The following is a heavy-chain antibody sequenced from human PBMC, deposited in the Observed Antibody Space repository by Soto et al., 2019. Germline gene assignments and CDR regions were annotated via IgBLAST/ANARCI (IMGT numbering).Heavy chain of an antibody. CDR2: ISYDGSNK. CDR1: GFTFSSYA. J-gene: IGHJ6*02. D-gene: IGHD3-10*01. CDR3: ARAKSEWFGGLLRYYYGMDV. V-gene: IGHV3-30-3*01. Sequence: LRLSCAASGFTFSSYAMHWVRQAPGKGLEWVAVISYDGSNKYYADSVKGRFTISRDNSKNTLYLQMNSLRAEDTAVYYCARAKSEWFGGLLRYYYGMDVWGQGTTVTVSS.